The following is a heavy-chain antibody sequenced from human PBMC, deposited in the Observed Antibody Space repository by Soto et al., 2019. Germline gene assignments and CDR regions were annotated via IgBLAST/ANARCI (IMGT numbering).Heavy chain of an antibody. D-gene: IGHD3-3*01. CDR2: FYDTGGT. Sequence: SETLSLTCTVSGGSISSSGSYWGWVRQPPGKGMEWIVSFYDTGGTYRTYYNPSLKSRVTISVDTPKRQFSLNLRPVTAADTAVYYCASPRQGNYDFLSCYYALDYWSQGTLVTVSS. CDR3: ASPRQGNYDFLSCYYALDY. J-gene: IGHJ4*02. CDR1: GGSISSSGSY. V-gene: IGHV4-39*01.